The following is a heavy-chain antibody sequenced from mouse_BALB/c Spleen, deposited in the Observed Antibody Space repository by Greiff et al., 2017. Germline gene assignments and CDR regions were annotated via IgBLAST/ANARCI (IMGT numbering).Heavy chain of an antibody. Sequence: EVKLMESGGGLVQPGGSRKLSCAASGFTFSDYGMAWVRQAPGKGPEWVAFISNLAYSIYYADTVTGRFTISRENAKNTLYLEMSSLRSEDTAMYYCARDSYDYDGYYLDYWGQGTTLTVSS. D-gene: IGHD2-4*01. CDR2: ISNLAYSI. CDR3: ARDSYDYDGYYLDY. CDR1: GFTFSDYG. V-gene: IGHV5-15*02. J-gene: IGHJ2*01.